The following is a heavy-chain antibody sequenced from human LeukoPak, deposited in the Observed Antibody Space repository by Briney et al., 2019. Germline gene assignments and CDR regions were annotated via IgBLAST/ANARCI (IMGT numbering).Heavy chain of an antibody. CDR3: TTRGYSGHYFDY. Sequence: GGSLRLSRAASGFTFSNAWMSWVRQAPGKGLEWVGRIKSKTDGGTTDYAAPVKGRFTISRDESKNTLFLQMNSLKTEDTAVYYCTTRGYSGHYFDYWGQGTLVTVSS. J-gene: IGHJ4*02. V-gene: IGHV3-15*01. CDR1: GFTFSNAW. D-gene: IGHD5-12*01. CDR2: IKSKTDGGTT.